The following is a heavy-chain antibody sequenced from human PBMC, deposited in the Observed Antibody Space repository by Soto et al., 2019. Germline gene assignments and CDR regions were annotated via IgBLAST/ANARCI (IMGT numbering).Heavy chain of an antibody. CDR3: ARVGRGTSGYFDY. J-gene: IGHJ4*02. CDR1: GYTFTSYD. D-gene: IGHD6-19*01. CDR2: MNPNTGNA. V-gene: IGHV1-8*01. Sequence: QVHLVQYGAEVKKPGASVKVSCKASGYTFTSYDIHWVRQAPGQGLEWMGWMNPNTGNAASAQKCQGRVTMTRNTSISTAYMQLSSLRSEDTAVYFCARVGRGTSGYFDYWGQGTLVTVSS.